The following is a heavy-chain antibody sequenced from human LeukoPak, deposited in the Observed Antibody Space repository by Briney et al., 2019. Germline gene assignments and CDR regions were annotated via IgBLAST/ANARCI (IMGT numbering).Heavy chain of an antibody. V-gene: IGHV4-59*01. CDR2: IYYSGST. CDR3: ASEASSDDAFDI. CDR1: GGSISSYY. J-gene: IGHJ3*02. Sequence: PSETLSLTCTVSGGSISSYYWSWIRQPPGKGLEWIGYIYYSGSTNYNPSLKSRVTISVDTSKNQFSLKLSSVTAADTAVYYCASEASSDDAFDIWGPGTMVTVSS.